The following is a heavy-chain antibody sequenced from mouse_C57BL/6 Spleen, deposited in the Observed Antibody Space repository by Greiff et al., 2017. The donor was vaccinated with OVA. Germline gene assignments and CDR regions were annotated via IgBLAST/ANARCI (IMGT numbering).Heavy chain of an antibody. CDR3: ARRGLRYYALDD. CDR2: IYPRSGNT. D-gene: IGHD3-1*01. J-gene: IGHJ4*01. V-gene: IGHV1-81*01. CDR1: GYTFTSYG. Sequence: QVQLKESGAELARPGASVKLSCKASGYTFTSYGISWVKQRTGQGLEWIGEIYPRSGNTYYNEKFKGKATLTADKSSSTAYMELRSLTSEDSAVYFCARRGLRYYALDDWGQGTSVTVSS.